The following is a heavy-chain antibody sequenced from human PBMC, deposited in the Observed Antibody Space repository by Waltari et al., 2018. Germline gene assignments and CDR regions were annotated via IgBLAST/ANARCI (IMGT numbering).Heavy chain of an antibody. CDR2: ISRSGSTI. Sequence: QVQLVESGGGLVKPGGCLRLYCAASGFTLSDYYMSWIRQAPGKGLEWVSYISRSGSTIYYADSVKGRFTISRDNAKNSLYLQMSSLRAEDTAVYYCARDRPHYDSSGYYYGFYYGMDVWGQGTTVTVSS. D-gene: IGHD3-22*01. V-gene: IGHV3-11*04. CDR1: GFTLSDYY. CDR3: ARDRPHYDSSGYYYGFYYGMDV. J-gene: IGHJ6*02.